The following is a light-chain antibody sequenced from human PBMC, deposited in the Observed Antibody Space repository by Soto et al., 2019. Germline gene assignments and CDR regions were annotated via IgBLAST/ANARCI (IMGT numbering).Light chain of an antibody. J-gene: IGKJ3*01. CDR3: QKCNSAPFT. V-gene: IGKV1-27*01. Sequence: DTQMTQSPSSLSASVGDRVTITCRASQGIYNYLALYQQKPGKVPKILIYAASILVSGVPSRFSGSGSGTDFTLTISSLQPEDVATYYCQKCNSAPFTFGRGNKVDI. CDR1: QGIYNY. CDR2: AAS.